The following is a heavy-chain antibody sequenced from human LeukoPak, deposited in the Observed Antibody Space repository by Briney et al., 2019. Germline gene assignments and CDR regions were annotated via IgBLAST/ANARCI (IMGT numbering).Heavy chain of an antibody. D-gene: IGHD6-19*01. V-gene: IGHV3-13*01. CDR3: ARSFGGWRWFDP. CDR1: GFTFRSYD. CDR2: IGTAGDT. Sequence: GSLRLSCAASGFTFRSYDMHWVRQVRGKGLEWVSGIGTAGDTDYPGSVKGRFAVSRDNSKNTLYLQMNSLRAEDTAVYYCARSFGGWRWFDPWGQGTLVTVSS. J-gene: IGHJ5*02.